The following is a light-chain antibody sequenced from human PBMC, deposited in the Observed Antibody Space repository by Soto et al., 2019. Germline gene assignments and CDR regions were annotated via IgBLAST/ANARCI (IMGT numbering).Light chain of an antibody. Sequence: EIVLAQSPGTLSLSPGERATLSCRASRSVSSSYLAWYQQKPGQSPRLLIYGASGRATGIPDRFSGSGSGTDFTLTITRLEPEDFAVYYCQQYGSPVWTFGQGTKVDIK. V-gene: IGKV3-20*01. CDR1: RSVSSSY. CDR3: QQYGSPVWT. J-gene: IGKJ1*01. CDR2: GAS.